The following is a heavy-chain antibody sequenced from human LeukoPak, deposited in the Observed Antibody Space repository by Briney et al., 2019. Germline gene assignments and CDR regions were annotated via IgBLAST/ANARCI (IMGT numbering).Heavy chain of an antibody. D-gene: IGHD2-21*02. Sequence: GGPLRLSCAASGFTFSSYSMNWVRQAPGKGLEGVSYISSSTSTKFYADSMKGRFTISRDNAKHSLYVQMNSLRAEDTAVYYCARGDPENYYDYYMDVWGKGTTVTVSS. CDR3: ARGDPENYYDYYMDV. CDR1: GFTFSSYS. J-gene: IGHJ6*03. V-gene: IGHV3-48*04. CDR2: ISSSTSTK.